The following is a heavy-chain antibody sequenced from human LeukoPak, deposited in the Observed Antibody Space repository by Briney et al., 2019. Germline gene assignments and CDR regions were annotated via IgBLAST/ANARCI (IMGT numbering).Heavy chain of an antibody. D-gene: IGHD3-10*01. V-gene: IGHV4-59*08. Sequence: PSETLSLTCTVSGASISRYYWSWIRQPPGQGLEWIGYMLLSGSTNYNPSLKSRVTMSLDTSKNQLSLNLGSVTAADTAVYYCARVRITMVRGVNWFDPWGQGTLVTVSS. CDR2: MLLSGST. CDR1: GASISRYY. CDR3: ARVRITMVRGVNWFDP. J-gene: IGHJ5*02.